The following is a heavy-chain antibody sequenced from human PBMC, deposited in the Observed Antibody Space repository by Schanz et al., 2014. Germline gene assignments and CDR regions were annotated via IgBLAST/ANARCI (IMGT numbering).Heavy chain of an antibody. Sequence: EVQLVESGGGLIQPGGSLRLSCAVSGFTANTNYMSWVRQAPGKGLEWISSMYINSGSTQYSDSVKGRFIISRDSAKNTLFLQMNSLRAEDTAVYFCARDGGRDGYNVACDVWGQGTLVTVSS. CDR2: MYINSGST. V-gene: IGHV3-53*01. CDR1: GFTANTNY. CDR3: ARDGGRDGYNVACDV. D-gene: IGHD5-12*01. J-gene: IGHJ3*01.